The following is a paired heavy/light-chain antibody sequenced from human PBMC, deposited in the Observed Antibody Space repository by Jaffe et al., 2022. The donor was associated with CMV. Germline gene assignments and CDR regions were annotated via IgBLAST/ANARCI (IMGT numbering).Light chain of an antibody. CDR1: QGISNY. V-gene: IGKV1-27*01. CDR2: AAS. CDR3: QKYNSALRT. Sequence: DIQMTQSPSSLSASVGDRVTITCRASQGISNYLAWYQQKPGKVPKLLIYAASTLQSGVPSRFSGSGSGTDFTLTISSLQPEDVATYYCQKYNSALRTFGQGTKVEIK. J-gene: IGKJ1*01.
Heavy chain of an antibody. V-gene: IGHV1-69*01. D-gene: IGHD4-17*01. CDR1: GGTFSSYA. CDR3: ARDESAPKGYGDYYYYYGMDV. J-gene: IGHJ6*02. Sequence: QVQLVQSGAEVKKPGSSVKVSCKASGGTFSSYAISWVRQAPGQGLEWMGGIIPIFGTANYAQKFQGRVTITADESTSTAYMELSSLRSEDTAVYYCARDESAPKGYGDYYYYYGMDVWGQGTTVTVSS. CDR2: IIPIFGTA.